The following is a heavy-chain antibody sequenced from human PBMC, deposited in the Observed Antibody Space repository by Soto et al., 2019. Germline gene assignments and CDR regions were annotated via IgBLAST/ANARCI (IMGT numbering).Heavy chain of an antibody. Sequence: QVHLVQSGGEVKKPGASVKVSCKASGYNFTTYGISWVRQAPRQGLEWMGWISGDNVNTKTAQKIHGRIPITTATTAGTVYMERRSLRPDDTSVYFYAREGQQQTQETYYSFDGMDVWGLATTVTVSS. J-gene: IGHJ6*02. CDR3: AREGQQQTQETYYSFDGMDV. CDR1: GYNFTTYG. D-gene: IGHD6-13*01. V-gene: IGHV1-18*01. CDR2: ISGDNVNT.